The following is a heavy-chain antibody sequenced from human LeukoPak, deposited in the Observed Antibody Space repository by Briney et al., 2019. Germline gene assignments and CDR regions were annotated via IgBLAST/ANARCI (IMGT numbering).Heavy chain of an antibody. CDR1: GGSINSYY. D-gene: IGHD3-10*01. V-gene: IGHV4-4*07. Sequence: PSETLFLTCTVSGGSINSYYWGWVRQPAGKGLEWIGRIYPTGTTNYSPSFKSRLTMSLDTSKNQLSLKLRSVTAADTAVYYCGRQGYTASYYFVDYWSQGTLVTVSS. J-gene: IGHJ4*02. CDR3: GRQGYTASYYFVDY. CDR2: IYPTGTT.